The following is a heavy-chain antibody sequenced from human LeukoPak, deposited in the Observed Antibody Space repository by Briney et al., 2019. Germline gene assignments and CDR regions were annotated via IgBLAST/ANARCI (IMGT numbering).Heavy chain of an antibody. D-gene: IGHD3-9*01. CDR1: GYTFTSYA. V-gene: IGHV1-3*01. CDR3: ARGGRRYFDYFDY. Sequence: GASVKVSCKASGYTFTSYAMHWVRQAPGQRGEWMGWINAGNGNTKYSQKFQGRVTITRDTSASTAYMELSSLRSEDTAVYYCARGGRRYFDYFDYWGQGTLVTVSS. CDR2: INAGNGNT. J-gene: IGHJ4*02.